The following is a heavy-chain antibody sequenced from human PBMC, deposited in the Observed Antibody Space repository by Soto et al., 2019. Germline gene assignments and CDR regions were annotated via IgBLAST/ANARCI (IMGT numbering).Heavy chain of an antibody. D-gene: IGHD5-12*01. J-gene: IGHJ4*02. CDR2: ISYDGSNK. CDR1: GFTFSSYA. Sequence: GGSLRLSCAASGFTFSSYAMHWVRQAPGKGLEWVAVISYDGSNKYYADSVKGRFTISRDNSKNTLYLQMNSLRAEDTAVYYCAREGSMVATGFDYWGQGTLVTVSS. V-gene: IGHV3-30-3*01. CDR3: AREGSMVATGFDY.